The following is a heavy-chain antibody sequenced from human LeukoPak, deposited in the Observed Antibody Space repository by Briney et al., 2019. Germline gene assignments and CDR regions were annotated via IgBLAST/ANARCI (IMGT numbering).Heavy chain of an antibody. CDR2: INHSGST. CDR3: ARGGSSWYSKVGWFDP. Sequence: SETLSLTCAVYGGSFSGYYWSWIRQPPGKGLEWIGEINHSGSTNYNPSLKSRVTISVDTSKNQFSLKLSSVTAADTAVYYCARGGSSWYSKVGWFDPWGQGTLATVSS. J-gene: IGHJ5*02. V-gene: IGHV4-34*01. D-gene: IGHD6-13*01. CDR1: GGSFSGYY.